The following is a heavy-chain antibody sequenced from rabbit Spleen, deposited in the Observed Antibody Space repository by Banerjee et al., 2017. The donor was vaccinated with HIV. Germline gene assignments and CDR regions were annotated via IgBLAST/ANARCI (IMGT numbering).Heavy chain of an antibody. CDR1: GLDFSSSYW. CDR3: VRGTDAGSWGYSL. Sequence: QSLEESGGDLVKPGASLTLTCKASGLDFSSSYWICWVRQAPGKGLEWIACIYTSNGNTYYASLARGRFTISKTSSTTVTLQMTSLTAADTATYFCVRGTDAGSWGYSLWGQGTLVTVS. J-gene: IGHJ4*01. D-gene: IGHD4-2*01. V-gene: IGHV1S40*01. CDR2: IYTSNGNT.